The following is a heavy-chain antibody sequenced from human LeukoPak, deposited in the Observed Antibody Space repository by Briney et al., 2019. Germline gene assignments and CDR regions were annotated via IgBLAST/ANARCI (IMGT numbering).Heavy chain of an antibody. CDR3: ARASMASNYFDY. Sequence: PGGSLRLSSAASGFTFSSYAMHWVRQAPGKGLEWVAVISYDGSNKYYADSVKGRFTISRDNSKNTLYLQMNSLRAEDTAVYYCARASMASNYFDYWGQGTLVTVSS. J-gene: IGHJ4*02. V-gene: IGHV3-30-3*01. D-gene: IGHD3-10*01. CDR2: ISYDGSNK. CDR1: GFTFSSYA.